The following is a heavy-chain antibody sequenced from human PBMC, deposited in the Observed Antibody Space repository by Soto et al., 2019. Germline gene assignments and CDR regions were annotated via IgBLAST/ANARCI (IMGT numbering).Heavy chain of an antibody. D-gene: IGHD3-22*01. Sequence: PSETLSLTCTVSGGSISSYYWSWIRQPPGKGLEWIGYIYYSGSTNYNPSLKSRVTISVDTSKNQFSLKLSSVTAADTAVYYCARYYYDSSGYYSRFDYWGQGTLVTV. V-gene: IGHV4-59*01. J-gene: IGHJ4*02. CDR1: GGSISSYY. CDR2: IYYSGST. CDR3: ARYYYDSSGYYSRFDY.